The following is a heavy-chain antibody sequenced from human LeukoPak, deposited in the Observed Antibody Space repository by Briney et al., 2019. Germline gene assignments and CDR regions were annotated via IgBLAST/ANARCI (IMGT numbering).Heavy chain of an antibody. J-gene: IGHJ4*02. V-gene: IGHV3-15*01. CDR3: TIGWDLDY. CDR2: IKSKVDGGAT. D-gene: IGHD1-26*01. Sequence: GGSLRLSCRGFGFTFSNAWVTWVRQPPGKGLEWVGRIKSKVDGGATDYAAPVKGRFTISREDSEYTVYLQMNSLKIEDTAVYSCTIGWDLDYWGQGILVTV. CDR1: GFTFSNAW.